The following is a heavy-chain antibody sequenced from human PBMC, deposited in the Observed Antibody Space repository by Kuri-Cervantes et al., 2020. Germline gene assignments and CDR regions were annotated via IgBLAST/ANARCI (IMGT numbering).Heavy chain of an antibody. CDR2: ISSSGSTI. CDR3: ARDFYRGRDH. Sequence: GGSLRLSCAASGFTFSSYAMSWVRQAPGKGLEWVSYISSSGSTIYYADSVKGRFTISRDNAKNSLYLQMNSLRAEDTAVYYCARDFYRGRDHWGQGTLVTVSS. V-gene: IGHV3-48*04. CDR1: GFTFSSYA. J-gene: IGHJ4*02. D-gene: IGHD2/OR15-2a*01.